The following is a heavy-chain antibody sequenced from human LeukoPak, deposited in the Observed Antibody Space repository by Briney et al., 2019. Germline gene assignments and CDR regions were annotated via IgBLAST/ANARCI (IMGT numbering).Heavy chain of an antibody. CDR3: ARHGGTYSLGAFDT. V-gene: IGHV4-39*01. CDR1: GGLLSSSHY. CDR2: IYFTGST. J-gene: IGHJ3*02. Sequence: SETLSLTCTVSGGLLSSSHYWGWIRQPPGKGLEWIGSIYFTGSTYYNPSLKSRITMSVDTSKKHFSLKLSSVTAADTAVYYCARHGGTYSLGAFDTGAKGQWSPSLQ. D-gene: IGHD1-7*01.